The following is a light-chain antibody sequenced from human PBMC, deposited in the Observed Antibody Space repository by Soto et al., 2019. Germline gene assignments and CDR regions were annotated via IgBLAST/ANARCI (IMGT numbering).Light chain of an antibody. J-gene: IGLJ2*01. CDR1: SSDVGGY. CDR3: SSYTTTASLL. CDR2: DVR. V-gene: IGLV2-14*03. Sequence: QPVLTQPASVSGSPGQSITISCIATSSDVGGYVSWYQQHPGKAPKLIIYDVRNRPSGVSDRFSGSKSGNTASLTISGLQADDEADYFCSSYTTTASLLFGGGTKLTVL.